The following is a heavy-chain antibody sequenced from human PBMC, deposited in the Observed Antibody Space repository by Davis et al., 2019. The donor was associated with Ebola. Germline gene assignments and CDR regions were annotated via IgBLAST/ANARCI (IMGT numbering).Heavy chain of an antibody. CDR2: MNPNSGNT. J-gene: IGHJ3*01. Sequence: ASVKVSCQASGYILTSYDIHWVRKATGQGLEWMGWMNPNSGNTGYARKFQDRVTMTRDTSMNTAYMELSSLRSEDTAVYYCARRRWSSSGCIFSWGQGTMVTVSS. V-gene: IGHV1-8*01. CDR3: ARRRWSSSGCIFS. CDR1: GYILTSYD. D-gene: IGHD3-22*01.